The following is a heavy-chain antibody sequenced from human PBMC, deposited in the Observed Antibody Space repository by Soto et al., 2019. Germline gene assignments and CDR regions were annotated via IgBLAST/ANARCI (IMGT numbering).Heavy chain of an antibody. V-gene: IGHV1-2*04. D-gene: IGHD2-21*02. CDR3: AREGLAYCGGDCFTGLVALDI. CDR1: GYTFTGYY. Sequence: ASVKVSCKASGYTFTGYYMHWVRQAPGQGLEWMGWINPNSGGTNYAQKFQGWVTMTRDTSISTAYMELSRLRSDDTAVYYCAREGLAYCGGDCFTGLVALDIWGQGTMVTVSS. CDR2: INPNSGGT. J-gene: IGHJ3*02.